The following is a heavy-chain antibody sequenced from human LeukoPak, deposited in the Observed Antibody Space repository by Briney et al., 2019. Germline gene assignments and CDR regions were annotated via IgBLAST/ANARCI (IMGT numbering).Heavy chain of an antibody. CDR2: IYYSGST. CDR1: GGSISSYY. D-gene: IGHD3-3*01. J-gene: IGHJ2*01. CDR3: ARVGGFWSGYWYFDL. V-gene: IGHV4-59*01. Sequence: PSETLSLTCTVSGGSISSYYWSWIRQPPGKGLEWIGYIYYSGSTNYNPSLKSRVTISVDTSKNQFSLKLSSVTAADTAVYYCARVGGFWSGYWYFDLWGRGTLVTVSS.